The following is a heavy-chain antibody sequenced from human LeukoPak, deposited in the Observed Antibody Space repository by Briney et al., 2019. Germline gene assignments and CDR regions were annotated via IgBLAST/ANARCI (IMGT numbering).Heavy chain of an antibody. CDR1: GFTFSSYW. V-gene: IGHV3-7*01. Sequence: PGGSLRLSCAASGFTFSSYWMSWVRQAPGKGPEWVANIKQDGSEKYYVDSVKGRFTISRDNAKNSLYLQMNSLRAEDTAVYYCARDQGAVAGTGSFDYWGQGTLVTVSS. CDR2: IKQDGSEK. CDR3: ARDQGAVAGTGSFDY. J-gene: IGHJ4*02. D-gene: IGHD6-19*01.